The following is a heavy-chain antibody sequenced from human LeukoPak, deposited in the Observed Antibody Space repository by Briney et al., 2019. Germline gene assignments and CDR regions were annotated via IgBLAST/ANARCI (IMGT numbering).Heavy chain of an antibody. CDR3: AKGLWGAYYYGMDV. CDR2: IGGSGGSI. V-gene: IGHV3-23*01. Sequence: PGGSLRLSCAASGFTFSSYAMNWVRQAPGKGLEWVSVIGGSGGSIYYADSVKGRFTISRDNSKNTLYLQMNSLRAEDTAVYYCAKGLWGAYYYGMDVWGQGTTVTVSS. D-gene: IGHD3-16*01. CDR1: GFTFSSYA. J-gene: IGHJ6*02.